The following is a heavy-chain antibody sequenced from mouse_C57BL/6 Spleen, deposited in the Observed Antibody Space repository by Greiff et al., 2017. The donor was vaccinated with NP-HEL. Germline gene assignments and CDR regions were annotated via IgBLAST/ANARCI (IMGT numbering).Heavy chain of an antibody. CDR1: GFTFSSYA. CDR2: ISDGSSYT. Sequence: EVQLMESGGGLVKPGGSLKLSCAASGFTFSSYAMSWVRQTPEKRLEWVATISDGSSYTYYTDNVKGRFTISRDNAKNNLYLQMSHLKSEDTAMYYCARKGTYYSNFYYCDYWGQGTTLTVSS. D-gene: IGHD2-5*01. J-gene: IGHJ2*01. CDR3: ARKGTYYSNFYYCDY. V-gene: IGHV5-4*01.